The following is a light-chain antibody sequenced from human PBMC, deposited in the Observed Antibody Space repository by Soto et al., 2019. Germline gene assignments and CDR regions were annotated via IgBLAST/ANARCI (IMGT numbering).Light chain of an antibody. Sequence: QSVLTQPPSVSAAPGQTVTISCSGSNSDVGIYDFVSWYQHHPGRAPKLIVSEVSHRPSGVSNRFSGSKSGNTASLTISGLQSEEEADYYFIPYTSDDVRYVFGTGTKV. CDR3: IPYTSDDVRYV. V-gene: IGLV2-14*01. CDR1: NSDVGIYDF. J-gene: IGLJ1*01. CDR2: EVS.